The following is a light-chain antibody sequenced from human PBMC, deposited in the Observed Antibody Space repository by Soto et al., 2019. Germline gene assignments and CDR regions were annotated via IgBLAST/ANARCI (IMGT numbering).Light chain of an antibody. V-gene: IGLV2-14*01. CDR3: CSYTTSNTRQIV. CDR1: SSDVGGYNY. J-gene: IGLJ1*01. Sequence: QSVLTQPASVSGSHGQSITITCTGTSSDVGGYNYVSRYQQHPGKAPKFMIYDVSNRPSGVSNRFSGSKSGNTASLTISGLQAEDEADYYCCSYTTSNTRQIVFGTGTKVTVL. CDR2: DVS.